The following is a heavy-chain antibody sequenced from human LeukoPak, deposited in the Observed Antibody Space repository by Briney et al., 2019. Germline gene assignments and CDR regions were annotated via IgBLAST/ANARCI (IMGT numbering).Heavy chain of an antibody. CDR1: GGSFSGYY. Sequence: SETLSLTCAVYGGSFSGYYWSWIRQPPGKGLEWIGEINHSGSTNYNPSLKSRVTISVDTSKNQFSLKLSSVTAADTAVYYCARLSGTLVYWGQGTLVTVSS. D-gene: IGHD6-13*01. CDR2: INHSGST. CDR3: ARLSGTLVY. J-gene: IGHJ4*02. V-gene: IGHV4-34*01.